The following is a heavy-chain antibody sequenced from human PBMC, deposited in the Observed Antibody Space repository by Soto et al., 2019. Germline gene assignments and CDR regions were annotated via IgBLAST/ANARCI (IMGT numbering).Heavy chain of an antibody. CDR3: ARAPEGYYFDY. V-gene: IGHV4-34*01. J-gene: IGHJ4*02. Sequence: SETLSLTCAVYGGSFSGYYWSWIRQPPGKGLEWIGEINHSGSTNYNPSLKSRVTISVDTSKNQFSLKLSSVTAADTAVYYCARAPEGYYFDYWGQGTLVTVS. CDR2: INHSGST. CDR1: GGSFSGYY.